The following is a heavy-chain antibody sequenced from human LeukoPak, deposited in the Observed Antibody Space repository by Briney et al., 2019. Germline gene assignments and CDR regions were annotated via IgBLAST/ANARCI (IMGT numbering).Heavy chain of an antibody. CDR2: ISGSGGST. CDR3: AKWGSHDYVWGSYRWGLDY. Sequence: GGSLRLSCAASGFTFSSYAMSWVRQAPGKGLEWVSAISGSGGSTYYADSVKGRFTISRDNSKNTLYLQMNSLRAEDTAVYYCAKWGSHDYVWGSYRWGLDYWGQGTLVTVSS. J-gene: IGHJ4*02. CDR1: GFTFSSYA. D-gene: IGHD3-16*02. V-gene: IGHV3-23*01.